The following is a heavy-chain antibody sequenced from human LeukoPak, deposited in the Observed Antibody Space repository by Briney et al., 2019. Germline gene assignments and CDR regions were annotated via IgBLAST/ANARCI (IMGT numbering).Heavy chain of an antibody. Sequence: SETLSLTCAVYGGSFSGYYWSWIRQPPGKGLEWIGEINHSGSTNYNPSLKSRVTISVDTSKNQFSLKLSSVTAADTAVYYCARLNRAYCSSTSCYQNTRTPMDVWGKGTTVTVSS. V-gene: IGHV4-34*01. CDR1: GGSFSGYY. J-gene: IGHJ6*03. D-gene: IGHD2-2*01. CDR2: INHSGST. CDR3: ARLNRAYCSSTSCYQNTRTPMDV.